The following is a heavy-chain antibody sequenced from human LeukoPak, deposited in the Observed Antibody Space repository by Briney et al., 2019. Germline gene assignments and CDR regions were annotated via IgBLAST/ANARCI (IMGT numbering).Heavy chain of an antibody. V-gene: IGHV3-21*01. CDR3: ARGYCTNGVCYTSAEYFQH. D-gene: IGHD2-8*01. J-gene: IGHJ1*01. CDR1: GFTFSSYS. Sequence: GGSLRLSCAASGFTFSSYSMNWVRQAPGKGLEWVSSISSSSSYIYYADSVKGRFTISRDNAKNSLYLQMNSLRAEDTAVYYCARGYCTNGVCYTSAEYFQHWGQGTLVTVSS. CDR2: ISSSSSYI.